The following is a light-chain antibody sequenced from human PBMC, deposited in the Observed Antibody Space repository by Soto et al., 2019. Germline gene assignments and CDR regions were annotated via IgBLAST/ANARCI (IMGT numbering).Light chain of an antibody. CDR2: GAS. CDR3: QQYGSSPLFT. Sequence: EIVLTQSPGTLSLSPGERATLSCRASQSVHSNYLAWYQQKPAQAPRLLIYGASTRATGIPDRFSGSGSGTDFTLTISRLEPEDFAVYYCQQYGSSPLFTFGPGTKVDIK. V-gene: IGKV3-20*01. J-gene: IGKJ3*01. CDR1: QSVHSNY.